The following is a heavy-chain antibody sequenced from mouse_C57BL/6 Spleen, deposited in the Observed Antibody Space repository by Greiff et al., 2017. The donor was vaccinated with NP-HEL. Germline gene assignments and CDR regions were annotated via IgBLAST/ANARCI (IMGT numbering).Heavy chain of an antibody. V-gene: IGHV1-80*01. CDR2: IYPGDGDT. D-gene: IGHD1-1*01. CDR3: AITTVVGAMDY. J-gene: IGHJ4*01. CDR1: GYAFSSYW. Sequence: QVQLKQSGAELVKPGASVKISCKASGYAFSSYWMNWVKQRPGKGLEWIGQIYPGDGDTNYNGKFKGKATLTADKSSSTAYMQLSSLTSEDSAVYFCAITTVVGAMDYWGQGTSVTVSS.